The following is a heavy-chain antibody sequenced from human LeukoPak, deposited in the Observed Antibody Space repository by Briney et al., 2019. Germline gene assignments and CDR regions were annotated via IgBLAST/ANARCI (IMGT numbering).Heavy chain of an antibody. CDR1: GGSISSSSYY. CDR2: IYYSGST. J-gene: IGHJ6*02. D-gene: IGHD2-2*01. Sequence: SETLSLTCTVSGGSISSSSYYWSWIRQPPGKGLEWIGYIYYSGSTNYNPSLKSRVTISVDTSKNQFSLKLSSVTAADTAVYYCARAPGYCSSTSCLNYYYGMDVWGQGTTVTVSS. V-gene: IGHV4-61*01. CDR3: ARAPGYCSSTSCLNYYYGMDV.